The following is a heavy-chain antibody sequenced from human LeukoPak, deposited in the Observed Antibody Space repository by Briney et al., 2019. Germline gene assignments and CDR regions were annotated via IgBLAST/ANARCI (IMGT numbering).Heavy chain of an antibody. Sequence: GRSLRLSCAASGFTFSSYGMHWVRQAPGKGLEWVAVISYDGSNKYYADSVKGRFTISRDNSKNTLYLQMNSLRAEDTAVYYCAKFTSGVTMVRGGFDYWGQGTLVTVSS. CDR3: AKFTSGVTMVRGGFDY. V-gene: IGHV3-30*18. D-gene: IGHD3-10*01. CDR2: ISYDGSNK. J-gene: IGHJ4*02. CDR1: GFTFSSYG.